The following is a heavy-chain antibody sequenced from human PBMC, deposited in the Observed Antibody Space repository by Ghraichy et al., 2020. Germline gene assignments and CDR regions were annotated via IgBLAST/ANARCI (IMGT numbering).Heavy chain of an antibody. CDR3: ARFLGSGYYYFDY. D-gene: IGHD3-22*01. Sequence: ESLNISCTVSGGSISSSSYYWGWIRQPPGKGLEWIGSIYYSGSTYYNPSLKSRVTISVDTSKNQFSLKLSSVTAADTAVYYCARFLGSGYYYFDYWGQGTLVTVSS. V-gene: IGHV4-39*01. CDR2: IYYSGST. J-gene: IGHJ4*02. CDR1: GGSISSSSYY.